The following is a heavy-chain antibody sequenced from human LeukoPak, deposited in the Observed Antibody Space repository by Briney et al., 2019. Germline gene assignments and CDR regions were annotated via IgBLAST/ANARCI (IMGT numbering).Heavy chain of an antibody. CDR3: AKPDYRDYEADY. V-gene: IGHV3-23*01. Sequence: GGSLRLSCAASGFTFSSYAMSWVRHAPGKGLEWGSAISGSGGSTYYADSVKGRFTISRDNSKNTLYLQMNSLRAEDTPVYYCAKPDYRDYEADYWGQGTLVTVSS. J-gene: IGHJ4*02. D-gene: IGHD4-17*01. CDR1: GFTFSSYA. CDR2: ISGSGGST.